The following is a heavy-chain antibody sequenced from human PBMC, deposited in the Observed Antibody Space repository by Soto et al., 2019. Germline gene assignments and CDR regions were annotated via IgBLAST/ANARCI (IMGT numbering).Heavy chain of an antibody. J-gene: IGHJ6*02. V-gene: IGHV3-23*01. Sequence: GGSLRLSCAASGFTFSSYAMSWVRQAPGKGLEWVSAISGSGGSTYYADSVKGRLTISRDNSKNTLYLQMNSLRAEDTAVYYCAKVRVGHYESDVWGQGTTVTVSS. CDR1: GFTFSSYA. CDR2: ISGSGGST. CDR3: AKVRVGHYESDV. D-gene: IGHD3-22*01.